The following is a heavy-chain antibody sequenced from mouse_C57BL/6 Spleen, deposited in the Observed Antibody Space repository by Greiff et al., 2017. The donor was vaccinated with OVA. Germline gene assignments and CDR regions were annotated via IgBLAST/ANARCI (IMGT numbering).Heavy chain of an antibody. CDR2: LDPSASYT. V-gene: IGHV1-50*01. CDR3: AGGGLAY. Sequence: QVQLKQPGAELVKPGASVKLSCKASGYTFPSYWMQWVKPRPGQGLEWIGELDPSASYTNSNHKFTGKATLPVDTSSSTAYMQLSSRTSEDSAVDYCAGGGLAYWGQGTLVTVSA. J-gene: IGHJ3*01. CDR1: GYTFPSYW.